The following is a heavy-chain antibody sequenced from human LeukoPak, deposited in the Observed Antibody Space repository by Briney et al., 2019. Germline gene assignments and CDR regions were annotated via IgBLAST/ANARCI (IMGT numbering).Heavy chain of an antibody. J-gene: IGHJ4*02. CDR2: IYYSGST. V-gene: IGHV4-30-4*01. Sequence: PSQTLSLTCTVSGGSISSGDYYWSWIRQPPGKGLEWIGYIYYSGSTYYNPSLKNRVTISVDTSKNQFSLKLSSVTAADTAVYYCARVSAAADAVDYWGQGTLVTVSS. CDR1: GGSISSGDYY. CDR3: ARVSAAADAVDY. D-gene: IGHD6-13*01.